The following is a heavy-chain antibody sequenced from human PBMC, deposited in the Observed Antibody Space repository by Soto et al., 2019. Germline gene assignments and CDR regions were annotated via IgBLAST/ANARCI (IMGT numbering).Heavy chain of an antibody. CDR2: IWYDGSNK. D-gene: IGHD1-26*01. Sequence: QTVGSLRLSCAASGFTFNNFGMHWVRQAPGKGLEWVAVIWYDGSNKYYADSVKGRFTISRDNSKNTLYLQMNSLRAEDTAVYYCARVYRGSYFDLGYWGQGTLVTVSS. J-gene: IGHJ4*02. CDR3: ARVYRGSYFDLGY. CDR1: GFTFNNFG. V-gene: IGHV3-33*01.